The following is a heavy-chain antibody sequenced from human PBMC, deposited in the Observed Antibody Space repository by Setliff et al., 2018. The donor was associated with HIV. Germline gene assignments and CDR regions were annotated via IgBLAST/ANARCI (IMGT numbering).Heavy chain of an antibody. Sequence: PGGSLRLSCTTSGFTFDDYAMSWVRQAPGKGLEWVSSISSTGTYIYYADSVRGRFTISRDNSKNTLYLQMNSLRAEDTAVYYCAKNLYRSGWSPLDYWGQGTLVTVSS. CDR2: ISSTGTYI. CDR1: GFTFDDYA. J-gene: IGHJ4*02. CDR3: AKNLYRSGWSPLDY. D-gene: IGHD6-13*01. V-gene: IGHV3-21*03.